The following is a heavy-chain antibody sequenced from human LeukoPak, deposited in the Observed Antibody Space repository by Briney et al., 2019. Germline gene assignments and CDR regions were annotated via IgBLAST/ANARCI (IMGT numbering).Heavy chain of an antibody. V-gene: IGHV1-18*01. J-gene: IGHJ3*02. CDR3: ATTCVWASCYTKNDLNAFDI. Sequence: GASVKVSCKASGYTFTSYGISWVRQAPGQGLEWMGWISAYNGNTNYAQKLQGRVTMTTDTSTSTAYMELRSLRSDDTAVYYCATTCVWASCYTKNDLNAFDIWGQGTMVAVSS. D-gene: IGHD2-2*02. CDR2: ISAYNGNT. CDR1: GYTFTSYG.